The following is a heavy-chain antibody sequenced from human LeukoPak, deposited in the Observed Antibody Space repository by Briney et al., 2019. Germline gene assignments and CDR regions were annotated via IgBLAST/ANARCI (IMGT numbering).Heavy chain of an antibody. CDR2: IYYSGST. CDR1: GGSISSGDYY. CDR3: ASYRSQGDYGSGSYFLPHAFDI. Sequence: PSETLSLTCTVSGGSISSGDYYWSWIRQPPGNGLEWIGYIYYSGSTYYNPSLKSRVTISVDTSKNQFSLKLSSVTAADTAVYYCASYRSQGDYGSGSYFLPHAFDIWGQGTMVTVSS. J-gene: IGHJ3*02. D-gene: IGHD3-10*01. V-gene: IGHV4-30-4*01.